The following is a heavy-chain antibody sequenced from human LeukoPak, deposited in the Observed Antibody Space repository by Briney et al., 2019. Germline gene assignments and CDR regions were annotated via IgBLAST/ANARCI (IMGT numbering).Heavy chain of an antibody. V-gene: IGHV4-59*01. CDR3: ARVEVNWFDP. CDR1: GGSISSYY. J-gene: IGHJ5*02. Sequence: SSETLSLTCTVSGGSISSYYWSWIRQPPGKGLEWIGYIYYSGSTNYNPSLKSRVTISVDTSKNQFSLKLSSVTAADTAVYYCARVEVNWFDPWGQGTLVTVSS. D-gene: IGHD3-3*01. CDR2: IYYSGST.